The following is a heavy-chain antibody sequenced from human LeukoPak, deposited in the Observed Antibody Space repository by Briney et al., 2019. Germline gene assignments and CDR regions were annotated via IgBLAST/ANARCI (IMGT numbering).Heavy chain of an antibody. V-gene: IGHV4-39*07. J-gene: IGHJ6*02. D-gene: IGHD6-13*01. CDR1: GGSISSSSYY. CDR3: ARDRAVAAAGSYYYGMDV. Sequence: SETLSLTCTVSGGSISSSSYYWGWIHQPPGKGLEWIGSIYYSGSTYYNPSLKSRVTISVDTSKNQFSLKLSSVTAADTAVYYCARDRAVAAAGSYYYGMDVWGQGTTVTVSS. CDR2: IYYSGST.